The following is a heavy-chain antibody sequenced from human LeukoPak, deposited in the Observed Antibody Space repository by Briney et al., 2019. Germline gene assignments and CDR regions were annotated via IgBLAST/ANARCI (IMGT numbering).Heavy chain of an antibody. CDR3: ARGVLDPGYCSGGSCYSISTRYYYYYMDV. V-gene: IGHV1-69*06. J-gene: IGHJ6*03. D-gene: IGHD2-15*01. CDR2: IIPIFGTA. Sequence: GASMKVSCKASGGTFSTYAISWVRQAPGQGLEWMGGIIPIFGTANYAQKFQGRVTITADKSTSTAYMELSSLRSEDTAVYYCARGVLDPGYCSGGSCYSISTRYYYYYMDVWGKGTTVTVSS. CDR1: GGTFSTYA.